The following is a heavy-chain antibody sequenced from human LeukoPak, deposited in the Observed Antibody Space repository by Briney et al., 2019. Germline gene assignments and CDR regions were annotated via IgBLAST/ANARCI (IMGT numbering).Heavy chain of an antibody. CDR1: GFTFSSYG. V-gene: IGHV3-33*01. CDR3: ARSKMQLLLQGFDY. Sequence: GGSLRLSCAASGFTFSSYGMHWVRQAPGKGLEWVAVIWYDGSNKYYADSVKGRFTISRDNSKNTLYLQMNSLRAEDTAVYYCARSKMQLLLQGFDYWGQGTLVTVSS. CDR2: IWYDGSNK. D-gene: IGHD5-18*01. J-gene: IGHJ4*02.